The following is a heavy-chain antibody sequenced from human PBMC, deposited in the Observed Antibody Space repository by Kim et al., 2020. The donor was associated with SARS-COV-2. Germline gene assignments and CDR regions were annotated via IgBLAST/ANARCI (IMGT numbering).Heavy chain of an antibody. D-gene: IGHD6-25*01. CDR1: GFTFSSYA. Sequence: GGSLRLSCAASGFTFSSYAMSWVRQAPGKGLEWVSAISGSGGSTYYADSVKGRFTISRDNSKNTLYLQMNSLRAEDTAVYYCAKDQDSSDGLYNWFDPWGQGTLVTVSS. CDR3: AKDQDSSDGLYNWFDP. J-gene: IGHJ5*02. V-gene: IGHV3-23*01. CDR2: ISGSGGST.